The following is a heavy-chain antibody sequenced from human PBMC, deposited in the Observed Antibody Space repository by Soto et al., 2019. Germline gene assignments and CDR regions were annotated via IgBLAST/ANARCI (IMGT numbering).Heavy chain of an antibody. Sequence: GGSLRLSCAASGVTFSGSAMHWVRQTSGKGLEWVGRIRSKANSYATAYAESVKGRFTISRDDSKNTAYLHVNSLKTEDTAVYYCTRLPRAIDIRGPAPMVTGSS. CDR1: GVTFSGSA. V-gene: IGHV3-73*01. CDR3: TRLPRAIDI. J-gene: IGHJ3*02. CDR2: IRSKANSYAT.